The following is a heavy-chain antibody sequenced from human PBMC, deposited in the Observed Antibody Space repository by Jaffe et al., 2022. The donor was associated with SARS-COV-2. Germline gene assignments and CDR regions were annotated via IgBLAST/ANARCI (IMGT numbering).Heavy chain of an antibody. J-gene: IGHJ3*02. CDR1: GFTFSSYA. D-gene: IGHD3-22*01. Sequence: QVQLVESGGGVVQPGRSLRLSCAASGFTFSSYAMHWVRQAPGKGLEWVAVISYDGSNKYYADSVKGRFTISRDNSKNTLYLQMNSLRAEDTAVYYCARAYDSSGYPFDIWGQGTMVTVSS. CDR2: ISYDGSNK. V-gene: IGHV3-30-3*01. CDR3: ARAYDSSGYPFDI.